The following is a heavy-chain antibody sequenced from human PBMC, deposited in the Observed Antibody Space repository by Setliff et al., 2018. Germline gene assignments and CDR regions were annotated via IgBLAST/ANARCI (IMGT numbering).Heavy chain of an antibody. CDR3: ARGGRDNGDYVYIQH. CDR2: IHASGSA. Sequence: LSLTCTVSGDSMRDSYWIWIRQAPGKGLENIAFIHASGSAHHNPSLRSRVTISVDKSKNQFSLKLTSVTAADTAIYYCARGGRDNGDYVYIQHWGQGTLVTVSS. CDR1: GDSMRDSY. J-gene: IGHJ1*01. D-gene: IGHD4-17*01. V-gene: IGHV4-4*08.